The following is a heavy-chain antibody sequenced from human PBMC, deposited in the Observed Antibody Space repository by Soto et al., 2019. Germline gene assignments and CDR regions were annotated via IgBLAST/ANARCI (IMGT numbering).Heavy chain of an antibody. D-gene: IGHD2-2*03. V-gene: IGHV3-30*18. CDR1: GFTFSSYG. CDR2: ISYDGSNK. Sequence: GGSLRLSCAASGFTFSSYGMHWVRQAPGKGLEWVAVISYDGSNKYYADSVKGRFTISRDNSKNTLYLQMNSLRAEDTAVYYCSKDLDIVVVPAATDTHDHYYMDFWGQGTTVPVSS. J-gene: IGHJ6*03. CDR3: SKDLDIVVVPAATDTHDHYYMDF.